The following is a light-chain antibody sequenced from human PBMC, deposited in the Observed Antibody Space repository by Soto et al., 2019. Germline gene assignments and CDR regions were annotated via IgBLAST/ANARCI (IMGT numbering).Light chain of an antibody. CDR1: QSVNTW. CDR3: KQYDTYSIFT. V-gene: IGKV1-5*03. J-gene: IGKJ3*01. CDR2: KAS. Sequence: DIQMTQSPSTLSASVGDRVIITCRASQSVNTWLAWYQQKPGKAPNLLIYKASILASGVPSRFSGSGSGTEFTLTISSLLPDAFATYYCKQYDTYSIFTFGPGTIVDVK.